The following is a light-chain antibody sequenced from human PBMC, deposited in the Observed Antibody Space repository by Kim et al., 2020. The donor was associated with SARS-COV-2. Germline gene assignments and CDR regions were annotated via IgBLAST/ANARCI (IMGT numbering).Light chain of an antibody. CDR2: GAS. V-gene: IGKV3-20*01. Sequence: EIVLTQSPETLSLSPGEGVTLSCRASQSLKSSQVGWYQHRPGQAPRLLIYGASNRAPGIPDRFSGSGSGTDFTLTISSLEPEDSAVYYCQRYGGSPPYTFGQGTKVDIK. CDR1: QSLKSSQ. CDR3: QRYGGSPPYT. J-gene: IGKJ2*01.